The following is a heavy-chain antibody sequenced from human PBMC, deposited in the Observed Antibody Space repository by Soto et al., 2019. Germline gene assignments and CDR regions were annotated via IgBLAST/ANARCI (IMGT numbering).Heavy chain of an antibody. CDR2: LNSDGSST. Sequence: PGGSLRLSCAASGFTFSSYWMNWVRQAPGKGLVWVSRLNSDGSSTSYADSVKGRFTISRDNAKNTLYLQMNSLRAEDTAVYYCARGVSSPSTTPPLYWGQGALLTGSS. J-gene: IGHJ4*02. CDR1: GFTFSSYW. CDR3: ARGVSSPSTTPPLY. D-gene: IGHD6-6*01. V-gene: IGHV3-74*01.